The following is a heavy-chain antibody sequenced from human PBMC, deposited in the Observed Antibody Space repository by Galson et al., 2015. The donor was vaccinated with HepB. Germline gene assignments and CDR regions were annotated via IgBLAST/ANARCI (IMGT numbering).Heavy chain of an antibody. D-gene: IGHD1-26*01. CDR2: IEQDGSEK. V-gene: IGHV3-7*03. CDR1: GFTFSSYW. Sequence: SLRLSCAASGFTFSSYWMSWVRQAPGKGLEWVANIEQDGSEKYYVDSVKGRFTISRDNAKNSLYLQMNSLRAEDTAVYYCARDGGVWELIDYWGQGTLVTVSS. CDR3: ARDGGVWELIDY. J-gene: IGHJ4*02.